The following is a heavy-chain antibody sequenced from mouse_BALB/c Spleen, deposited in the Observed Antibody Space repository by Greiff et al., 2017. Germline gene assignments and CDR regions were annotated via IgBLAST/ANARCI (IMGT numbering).Heavy chain of an antibody. D-gene: IGHD2-10*02. CDR1: GFTFSSFG. CDR3: AREVWYAMDY. J-gene: IGHJ4*01. V-gene: IGHV5-17*02. Sequence: DVQLVESGGGLVQPGGSRKLSCAASGFTFSSFGMHWVRQAPEKGLEWVAYISSGSSTIYYADTVKGRFTISRDNPKNTLFLQMTSLRSEDTAMYYCAREVWYAMDYWGQGTSVTVSS. CDR2: ISSGSSTI.